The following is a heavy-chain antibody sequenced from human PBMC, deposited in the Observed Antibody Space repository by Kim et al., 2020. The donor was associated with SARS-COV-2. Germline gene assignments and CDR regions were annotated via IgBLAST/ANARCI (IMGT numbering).Heavy chain of an antibody. Sequence: GGSLRLSCTASGFTFGSAHMHWVRQAPGKGLEWVALVSADESNKNYVDSVKGRFTVSRDNSQNTLFLEIDSVRPEDTAVYYCAREGHSSGRAGTLDYWG. CDR2: VSADESNK. V-gene: IGHV3-30*03. J-gene: IGHJ4*01. D-gene: IGHD6-19*01. CDR3: AREGHSSGRAGTLDY. CDR1: GFTFGSAH.